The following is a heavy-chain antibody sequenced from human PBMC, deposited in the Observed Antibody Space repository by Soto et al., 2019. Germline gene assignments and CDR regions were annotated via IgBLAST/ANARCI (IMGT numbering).Heavy chain of an antibody. D-gene: IGHD3-10*01. V-gene: IGHV3-23*01. J-gene: IGHJ4*02. CDR3: ARASGESYPGSRLFDS. CDR2: ITNTGGDT. CDR1: GFTFSSNA. Sequence: PGGSLRLSCAASGFTFSSNAMSWVRQAPGKGLEWVSVITNTGGDTLYADSVKGRFTIPRDNSKNTLYLQMNSLRAEDTAIYYCARASGESYPGSRLFDSWGQGTRVTVSS.